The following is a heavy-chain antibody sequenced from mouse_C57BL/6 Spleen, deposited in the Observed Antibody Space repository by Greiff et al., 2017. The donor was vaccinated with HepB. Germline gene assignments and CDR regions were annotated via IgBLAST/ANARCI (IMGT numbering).Heavy chain of an antibody. J-gene: IGHJ2*01. V-gene: IGHV14-4*01. Sequence: VQLKQSGAELVRPGASVKLSCTASGFNIKDDYMHWVKQRPEQGLEGIGWIDPENGDTEYASKFQGKATITADTSSNTAYLQLSSLTSEDTAVYYCTKDYGSSYDFDYWGQGTTLTVSS. CDR1: GFNIKDDY. CDR3: TKDYGSSYDFDY. CDR2: IDPENGDT. D-gene: IGHD1-1*01.